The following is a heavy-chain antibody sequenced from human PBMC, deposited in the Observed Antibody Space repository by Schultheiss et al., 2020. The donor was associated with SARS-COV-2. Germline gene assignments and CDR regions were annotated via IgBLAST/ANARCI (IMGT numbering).Heavy chain of an antibody. Sequence: SETLSLTCTVSGGSISSYYWSWIRQPAGKGLEWIGRIYYSGSTYYNPSLKSRVTISVDTSKNQFSLKLSSVTAADTAVYYCARHGQQLVRVFDPWGQGTLVTVSS. D-gene: IGHD6-13*01. CDR2: IYYSGST. CDR1: GGSISSYY. CDR3: ARHGQQLVRVFDP. V-gene: IGHV4-59*05. J-gene: IGHJ5*02.